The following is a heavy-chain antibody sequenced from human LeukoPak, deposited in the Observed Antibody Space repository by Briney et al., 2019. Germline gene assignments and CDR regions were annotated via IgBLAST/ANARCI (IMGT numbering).Heavy chain of an antibody. J-gene: IGHJ4*02. D-gene: IGHD3-22*01. CDR1: GGTFSSYA. CDR3: ARDPHYYDSSGYV. Sequence: GASVRVSCKSSGGTFSSYAISWVRQAPGQGLEWMGRIIPIVGVGNYAQKFQGRVTITADRSTSTVYMELSSLRSEDTAMYYCARDPHYYDSSGYVWGQGTLVTVSS. V-gene: IGHV1-69*04. CDR2: IIPIVGVG.